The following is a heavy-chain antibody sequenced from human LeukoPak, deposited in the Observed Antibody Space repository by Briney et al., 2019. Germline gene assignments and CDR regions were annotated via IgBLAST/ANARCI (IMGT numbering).Heavy chain of an antibody. CDR2: IYYSGST. D-gene: IGHD2-2*01. Sequence: SETLSLTCTVSGGSISSGGYYWGWIRQHPGKGLEGVGYIYYSGSTYYNPSLKRRITISVDTSKNQFSLKLSSVTAADTAVYYCARGFGGSSTSYAYPFAYWGQGTLVTVSS. V-gene: IGHV4-31*03. J-gene: IGHJ4*02. CDR3: ARGFGGSSTSYAYPFAY. CDR1: GGSISSGGYY.